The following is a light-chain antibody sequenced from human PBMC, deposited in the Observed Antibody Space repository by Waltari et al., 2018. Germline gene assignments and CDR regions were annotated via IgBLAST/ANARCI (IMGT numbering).Light chain of an antibody. Sequence: QSALTQPASVSGSPGQSITISCTGTNSDVGAYQYVSWYQQNPGKATKLIIFDVSSRPSGVSYRLSGSKSGSTASLTISGLQAGDEADYYCSSYTTSATWVFGGGTRVAVL. V-gene: IGLV2-14*03. CDR2: DVS. CDR3: SSYTTSATWV. CDR1: NSDVGAYQY. J-gene: IGLJ3*02.